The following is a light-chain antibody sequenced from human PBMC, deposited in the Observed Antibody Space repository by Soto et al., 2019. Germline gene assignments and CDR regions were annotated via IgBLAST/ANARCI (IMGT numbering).Light chain of an antibody. CDR2: DAS. CDR3: LQHNTYPLT. J-gene: IGKJ5*01. Sequence: DIQMTQSPSSLSASAGDRVTITCRASQGIRNDVGWYQQKPGKAPKRLISDASSLQSGVPSRFSGTGSGTEFTLTISSLQPEDFATYYCLQHNTYPLTFGQGTRLEIK. V-gene: IGKV1-17*01. CDR1: QGIRND.